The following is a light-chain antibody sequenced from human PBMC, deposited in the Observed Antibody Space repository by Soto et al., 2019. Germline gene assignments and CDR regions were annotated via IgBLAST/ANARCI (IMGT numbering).Light chain of an antibody. V-gene: IGLV1-47*01. Sequence: QSVLTQPPSASGTPGQRVTISCSGSSFNIGSNYVYWYQQLPGTAPKLLIYRNNQRPSVVPDRFSGSKSGTSASLAISGLRSEDEADYYCAAWDDSLSGLFGTGTKVTVL. CDR3: AAWDDSLSGL. J-gene: IGLJ1*01. CDR1: SFNIGSNY. CDR2: RNN.